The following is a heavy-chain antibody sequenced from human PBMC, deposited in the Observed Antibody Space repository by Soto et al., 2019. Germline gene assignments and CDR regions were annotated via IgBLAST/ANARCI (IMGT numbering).Heavy chain of an antibody. CDR3: ARCSDTRYDFDY. V-gene: IGHV3-7*05. Sequence: EVELVVSGGGLVQTGGSLTLSCAASGFTFSRFWMGWVCKTPGKGLEWMAKIRQDGSDKYYADSVKGHFTISRDNAKNLFFLQLNSLTVEDTAVYYCARCSDTRYDFDYWDQGTLVIVSS. CDR1: GFTFSRFW. D-gene: IGHD3-3*01. CDR2: IRQDGSDK. J-gene: IGHJ4*02.